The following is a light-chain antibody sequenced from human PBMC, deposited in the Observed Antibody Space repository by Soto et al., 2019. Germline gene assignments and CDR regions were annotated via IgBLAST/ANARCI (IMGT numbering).Light chain of an antibody. J-gene: IGKJ4*01. Sequence: DLPLTQSPSFLSASVGDRVTITCRASQGIGSYLGWYQQAPXKAPKLLIYGASTLQSGVPSRFSGSGSGTEFTLTISSLQPEDVATYFCQQLNTYPAFGGGTKVEI. CDR3: QQLNTYPA. CDR2: GAS. CDR1: QGIGSY. V-gene: IGKV1-9*01.